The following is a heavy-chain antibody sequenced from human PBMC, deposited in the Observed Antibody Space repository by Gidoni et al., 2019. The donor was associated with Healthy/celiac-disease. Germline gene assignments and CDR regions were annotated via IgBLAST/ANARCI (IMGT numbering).Heavy chain of an antibody. Sequence: QVQLQESGPGLVKPSETLSLTCTVSRGSFRSYYWSWIRQAPGKGLEWIGYIYYGGSTNYSPTLKSGVTRSVDTSKNQFSLKLSSVTAADTAVYYCAREANGYTALDYWGQGTLVTVSS. CDR1: RGSFRSYY. J-gene: IGHJ4*02. CDR3: AREANGYTALDY. D-gene: IGHD5-18*01. CDR2: IYYGGST. V-gene: IGHV4-59*01.